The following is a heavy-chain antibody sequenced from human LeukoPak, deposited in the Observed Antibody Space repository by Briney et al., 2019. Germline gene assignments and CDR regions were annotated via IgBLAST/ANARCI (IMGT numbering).Heavy chain of an antibody. V-gene: IGHV3-48*04. CDR3: AREPPGTSWSSLWGDSKSGMDV. J-gene: IGHJ6*02. CDR2: ISSSGSTI. CDR1: GFTFSNYA. Sequence: QPGESLRLSCAASGFTFSNYAMTWVRQAPGRGLEWVSYISSSGSTIYYADSVKGRFTISRDNAKNSLYLQMNSLRAEDTAVYYCAREPPGTSWSSLWGDSKSGMDVWGQGTTVTVSS. D-gene: IGHD2-2*01.